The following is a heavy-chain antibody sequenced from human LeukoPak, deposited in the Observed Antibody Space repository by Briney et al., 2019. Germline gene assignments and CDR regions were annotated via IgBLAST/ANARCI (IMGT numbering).Heavy chain of an antibody. CDR2: IRYDGSNK. Sequence: GGSLRLSCAASGFTFSSYGMHWVRQAPGKGLEWVAFIRYDGSNKYYADSVKGRFTISRDNAKNSVYLQMNSLRAEDTAVYYCAKATYCGGDCYPYYFDYWGQGTLVTVSS. D-gene: IGHD2-21*02. V-gene: IGHV3-30*02. J-gene: IGHJ4*02. CDR3: AKATYCGGDCYPYYFDY. CDR1: GFTFSSYG.